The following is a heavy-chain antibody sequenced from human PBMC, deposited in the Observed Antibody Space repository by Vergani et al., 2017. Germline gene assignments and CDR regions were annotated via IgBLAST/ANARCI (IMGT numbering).Heavy chain of an antibody. CDR3: ARTPYISGWHDDFT. CDR1: GYTFTSYG. J-gene: IGHJ5*02. Sequence: QVQLVQSGAEVKKPGASVKVSCKASGYTFTSYGISWVRQATGQGLEWMGWISAYNGNTNYAQKLQGRVTMTTYTSTSTAYMALRSLRSDDTAVYYCARTPYISGWHDDFTWGQGTLVTVSS. V-gene: IGHV1-18*01. D-gene: IGHD6-19*01. CDR2: ISAYNGNT.